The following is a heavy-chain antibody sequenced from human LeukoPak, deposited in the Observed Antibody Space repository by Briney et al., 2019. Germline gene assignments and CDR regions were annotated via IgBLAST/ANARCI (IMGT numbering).Heavy chain of an antibody. J-gene: IGHJ4*02. V-gene: IGHV4-34*01. CDR2: INHSGST. CDR1: GGSVSSADYY. Sequence: SETLSLTCTVSGGSVSSADYYWSWIRQPPGKGLEWIGEINHSGSTNYNPSLKSRVTISVDTSKNQFSLKLSSVTAADTAVYYCARRTAGYDIVVVPGGLKRKRGKQIDYWGQGTLVTVSS. D-gene: IGHD2-2*01. CDR3: ARRTAGYDIVVVPGGLKRKRGKQIDY.